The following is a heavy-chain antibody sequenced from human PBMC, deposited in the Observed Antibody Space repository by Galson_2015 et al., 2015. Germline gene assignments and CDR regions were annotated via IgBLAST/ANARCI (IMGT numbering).Heavy chain of an antibody. D-gene: IGHD3-10*01. V-gene: IGHV4-39*01. CDR2: IYYSGST. J-gene: IGHJ3*02. CDR3: ARHDPRGESPYAFDI. Sequence: SETLSLTCTVSGGSISSSSYYWGWIRQPPGKGLEWIGSIYYSGSTYYNLSLKSRVTISVDTSKNQFSLKLSSVTAADTAVYYCARHDPRGESPYAFDIWGQGTMVTVSS. CDR1: GGSISSSSYY.